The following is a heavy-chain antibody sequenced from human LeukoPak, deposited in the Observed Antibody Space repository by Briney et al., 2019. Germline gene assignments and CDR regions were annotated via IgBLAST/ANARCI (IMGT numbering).Heavy chain of an antibody. Sequence: PGRPLSLSCVASGFTFTAYAMHWVRQAPGMGLEWVAVAPHEGGDNYYADSVKGRFTISRDNGKNSLYLQMNSLRTEDTAVYFCVTGGDFYYAHWGQGTLVTVSS. CDR2: APHEGGDN. J-gene: IGHJ4*02. D-gene: IGHD2-21*01. CDR1: GFTFTAYA. CDR3: VTGGDFYYAH. V-gene: IGHV3-30*01.